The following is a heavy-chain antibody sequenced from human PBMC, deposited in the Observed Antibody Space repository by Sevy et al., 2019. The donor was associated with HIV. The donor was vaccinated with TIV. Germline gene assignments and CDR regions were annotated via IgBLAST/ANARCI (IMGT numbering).Heavy chain of an antibody. D-gene: IGHD3-10*01. Sequence: GGCLRLSCAASGFTFSTYAMTWVRQAPGKGLEWVSVITIRGGSTYYADSVKGRFTISRDNSKNNLYLQMNSLRAEDTAVYYCAKDRVSGTYYTGDFDYWGQGTLVTVSS. CDR2: ITIRGGST. J-gene: IGHJ4*02. CDR3: AKDRVSGTYYTGDFDY. V-gene: IGHV3-23*01. CDR1: GFTFSTYA.